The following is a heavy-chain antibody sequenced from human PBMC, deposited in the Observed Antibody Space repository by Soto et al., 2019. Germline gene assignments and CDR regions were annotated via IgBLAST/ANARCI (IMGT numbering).Heavy chain of an antibody. D-gene: IGHD3-10*01. CDR3: ARLLYGSGNYYFDY. J-gene: IGHJ4*02. CDR2: IYYSGST. CDR1: GGSISSYY. V-gene: IGHV4-59*01. Sequence: SETLSLTCTVSGGSISSYYWSWIRQPPGKGLEWIGYIYYSGSTNYNPSLKSRVTISVDTSKNQFSLKLSSVTAADTAVYYCARLLYGSGNYYFDYWGQGTLVTVSS.